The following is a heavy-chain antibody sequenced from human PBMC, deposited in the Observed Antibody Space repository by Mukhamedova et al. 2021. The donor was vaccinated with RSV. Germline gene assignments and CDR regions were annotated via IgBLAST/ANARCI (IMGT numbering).Heavy chain of an antibody. Sequence: SYSMNWVRQAPGKGLEWVSSISSSSSYIYYADSVKGRFTISRDNAKNSLYLQMNSLRAEDTAVYYCARDEFDPWGQGTLVPVSS. CDR2: ISSSSSYI. CDR1: SYS. J-gene: IGHJ5*02. V-gene: IGHV3-21*01. CDR3: ARDEFDP.